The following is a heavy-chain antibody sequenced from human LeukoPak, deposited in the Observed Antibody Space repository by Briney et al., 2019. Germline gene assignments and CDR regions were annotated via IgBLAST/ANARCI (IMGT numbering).Heavy chain of an antibody. CDR3: ARDYTYCSGSRCYDRFDY. CDR2: ISSSSSYI. V-gene: IGHV3-21*01. D-gene: IGHD2-15*01. Sequence: GGSLRLSCAASGFTFSSYSMNWVRQAPGKGLEWVSSISSSSSYIYYADSVKGRFTISRDDAKNSLYLQMNSLTAEDTAVYYCARDYTYCSGSRCYDRFDYWGQGIRVTVSS. J-gene: IGHJ4*02. CDR1: GFTFSSYS.